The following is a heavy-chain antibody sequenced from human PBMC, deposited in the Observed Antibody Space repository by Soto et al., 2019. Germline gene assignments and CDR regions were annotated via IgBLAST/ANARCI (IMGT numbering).Heavy chain of an antibody. CDR3: ARDGGMATPEVFDC. CDR2: IYSGGST. D-gene: IGHD5-12*01. J-gene: IGHJ4*02. Sequence: GGSLRLSCAASGFTVSSNYMSWVRQAPGKGLEWVSVIYSGGSTYYADSVKGRFTISRDNSKNTLYLQMNSLRAEDTAVYYCARDGGMATPEVFDCWGQGTLVTVSS. V-gene: IGHV3-66*01. CDR1: GFTVSSNY.